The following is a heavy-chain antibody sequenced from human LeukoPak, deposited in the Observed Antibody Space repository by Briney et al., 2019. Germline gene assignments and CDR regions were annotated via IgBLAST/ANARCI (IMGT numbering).Heavy chain of an antibody. CDR1: GYTFTNNG. CDR3: ARDQIRQGLPGY. D-gene: IGHD6-19*01. CDR2: ISTNHGNT. J-gene: IGHJ4*02. V-gene: IGHV1-18*01. Sequence: ASVKVSCKASGYTFTNNGTTWVRQPPGQGLGWKGWISTNHGNTNYAQKIQGRVTMTTDTSTSTAYMELRNLRSDDTAMYYCARDQIRQGLPGYWGQGTLVTVSS.